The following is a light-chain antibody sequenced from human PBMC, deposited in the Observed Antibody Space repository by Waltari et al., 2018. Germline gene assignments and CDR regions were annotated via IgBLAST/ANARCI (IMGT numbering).Light chain of an antibody. Sequence: QSALTQPPSASGSPVQSVPISRTGPRSAVAASHSVSWYQQHPGKAPKLMIFEVSDRPSGVPDRFSGSKSGNTASLTVSGLQVDDEADYYCSAYTGRSWVFGGGTKLTVL. CDR1: RSAVAASHS. J-gene: IGLJ3*02. CDR2: EVS. CDR3: SAYTGRSWV. V-gene: IGLV2-8*01.